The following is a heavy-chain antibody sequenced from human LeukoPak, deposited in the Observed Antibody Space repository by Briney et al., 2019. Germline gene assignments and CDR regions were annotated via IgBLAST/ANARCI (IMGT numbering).Heavy chain of an antibody. J-gene: IGHJ4*02. CDR3: AKGPYCSSTSCYSYYFDY. V-gene: IGHV3-21*01. CDR1: GFTFSTYS. CDR2: ISGSSDYI. Sequence: PGGSLRLSCAASGFTFSTYSMNWVRQAPGKGLEWVSAISGSSDYIYYADSVKGRFTISRDNAKNSLFLQMNSLRAEDTAVYYCAKGPYCSSTSCYSYYFDYWGQGTLVTVSS. D-gene: IGHD2-2*01.